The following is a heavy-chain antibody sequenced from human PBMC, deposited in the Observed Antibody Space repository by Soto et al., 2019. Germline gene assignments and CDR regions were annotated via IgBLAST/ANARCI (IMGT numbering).Heavy chain of an antibody. V-gene: IGHV3-23*01. J-gene: IGHJ4*02. CDR1: GFTFSNYA. D-gene: IGHD5-18*01. Sequence: EVQLLESGGGLVQPGGSLRLSCAASGFTFSNYAMSWVRQAPGKGLEWVSSITGSGVTIYYADSVKGRFAISRDNSKNTLYLQMNSLRAEDTAVYYCAKENTAMVTGTFVSWGQGTLVTVSS. CDR3: AKENTAMVTGTFVS. CDR2: ITGSGVTI.